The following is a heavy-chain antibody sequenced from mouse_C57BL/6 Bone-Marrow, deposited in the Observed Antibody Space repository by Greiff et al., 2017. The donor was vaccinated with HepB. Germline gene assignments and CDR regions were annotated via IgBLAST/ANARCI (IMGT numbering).Heavy chain of an antibody. V-gene: IGHV5-6*01. CDR3: ARTSRRFAD. CDR1: GFTFSSYG. Sequence: EVQGVESGGDLVKPGGSLKLSCAASGFTFSSYGMSWVRQTPDKRLEWVATISSGGSYTYYPDSVKGRFTISRDNAKNTLYLQMSSLKSEDTAMYYCARTSRRFADWGQGALVTVSA. CDR2: ISSGGSYT. J-gene: IGHJ3*01.